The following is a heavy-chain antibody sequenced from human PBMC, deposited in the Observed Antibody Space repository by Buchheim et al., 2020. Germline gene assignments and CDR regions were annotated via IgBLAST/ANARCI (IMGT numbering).Heavy chain of an antibody. D-gene: IGHD2-15*01. CDR2: INSDGSST. CDR1: GFTFSSYW. J-gene: IGHJ6*02. CDR3: ARGGYCSGGSCYAYYYGMDV. Sequence: EVQLVESGGGLVQPGGSLRLSCAASGFTFSSYWMHWVRQAPGKGLVWVSRINSDGSSTSYADSVKGRFTISRENAKNTLYLQMNSLRAEDTAVYYCARGGYCSGGSCYAYYYGMDVWGQGTT. V-gene: IGHV3-74*01.